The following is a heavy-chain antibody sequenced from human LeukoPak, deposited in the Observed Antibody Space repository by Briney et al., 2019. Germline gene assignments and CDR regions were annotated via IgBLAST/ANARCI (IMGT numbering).Heavy chain of an antibody. CDR3: ARGAVAAVAFDY. CDR2: IYYSGST. CDR1: GGSISSSSYY. D-gene: IGHD6-19*01. J-gene: IGHJ4*02. V-gene: IGHV4-39*01. Sequence: SETLSLTCTVSGGSISSSSYYWGWIRQPPGKGLEWIGSIYYSGSTYYNPSLKSRVTISVDTSKNQFSLKLSSVTAADTAVYYCARGAVAAVAFDYWGQGTLVTVSP.